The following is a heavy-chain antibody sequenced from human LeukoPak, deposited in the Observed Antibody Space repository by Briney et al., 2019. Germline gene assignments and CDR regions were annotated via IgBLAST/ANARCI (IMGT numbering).Heavy chain of an antibody. CDR3: ARKYCSGGSCCLLDY. CDR1: GFTFSSYW. Sequence: PGGSLRLSCAASGFTFSSYWMSWVRQAPGKGLEWVANIKEDGSEKYYVDSVKGRFTISRDNAKNSLYLQMNSLRAEDTAVYYCARKYCSGGSCCLLDYWGQGTLVTVSS. CDR2: IKEDGSEK. J-gene: IGHJ4*02. V-gene: IGHV3-7*01. D-gene: IGHD2-15*01.